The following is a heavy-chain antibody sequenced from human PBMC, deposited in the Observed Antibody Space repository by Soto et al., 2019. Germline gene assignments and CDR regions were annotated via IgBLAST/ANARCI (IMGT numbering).Heavy chain of an antibody. CDR1: GGSFSSYY. D-gene: IGHD3-10*01. V-gene: IGHV4-34*01. CDR3: STGPLERVTIVRGIMDLDY. Sequence: SETLSLTCAVSGGSFSSYYWSWIRQPPGKGREWIGEINYSGSTNYNPSLKSRVTISADTSKNQFSLKLSSVTAADTAVAYCSTGPLERVTIVRGIMDLDYWGQGTLVTVSS. J-gene: IGHJ4*02. CDR2: INYSGST.